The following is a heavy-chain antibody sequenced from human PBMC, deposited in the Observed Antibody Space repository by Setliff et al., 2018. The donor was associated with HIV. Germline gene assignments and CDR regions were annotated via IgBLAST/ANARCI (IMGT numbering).Heavy chain of an antibody. Sequence: GGSLRLSCVASGFIFSDTYMAWVRQAPGKGLEWVTLIYKAGKTYYADFVKGRFTIARDDTKNTVSLQMTNLEPGDTAMYYCAKGGYGGAYYVAGYWGQGTKVTVSS. J-gene: IGHJ4*02. D-gene: IGHD5-18*01. CDR1: GFIFSDTY. CDR3: AKGGYGGAYYVAGY. V-gene: IGHV3-53*01. CDR2: IYKAGKT.